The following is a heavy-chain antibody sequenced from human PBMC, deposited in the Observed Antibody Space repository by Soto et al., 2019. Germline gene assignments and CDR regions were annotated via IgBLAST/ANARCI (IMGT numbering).Heavy chain of an antibody. J-gene: IGHJ4*02. CDR1: GFTFSSYA. D-gene: IGHD6-19*01. V-gene: IGHV3-23*01. CDR2: ISGSGGST. Sequence: GGSLRLSCAASGFTFSSYAMSWVRQAPGKGLEWVSAISGSGGSTYYADSVKGRFTISRDNSKNTLYLQMNSLRAEDTAVYYCARVLTESNGWYNCAYWGQGALVPVSS. CDR3: ARVLTESNGWYNCAY.